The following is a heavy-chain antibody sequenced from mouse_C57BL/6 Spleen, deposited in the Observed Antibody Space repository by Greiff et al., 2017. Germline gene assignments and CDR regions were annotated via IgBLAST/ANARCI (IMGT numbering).Heavy chain of an antibody. J-gene: IGHJ2*01. D-gene: IGHD2-5*01. V-gene: IGHV1-69*01. CDR2: IDPSDSYT. CDR3: ASGVTFDY. Sequence: QVQLQQPGAELVMPGASVKLSCKASGYTFTSYWMHWVKQRPGQGLEWIGEIDPSDSYTNYNQKFKGKSTLTVDKSSSTAYMQLSSLTSEDSAVYYCASGVTFDYWGQGTTRTVSS. CDR1: GYTFTSYW.